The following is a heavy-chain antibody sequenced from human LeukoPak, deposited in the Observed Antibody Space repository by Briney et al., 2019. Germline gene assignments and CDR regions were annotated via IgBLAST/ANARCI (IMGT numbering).Heavy chain of an antibody. D-gene: IGHD2-15*01. J-gene: IGHJ3*02. CDR2: ISSSGSTI. CDR1: GFTFSDYY. V-gene: IGHV3-11*01. Sequence: PGGALRLSCAASGFTFSDYYMSWLRQAPGKGLEWVSYISSSGSTIYYADSVKGRFTISRDNAKNSLYLQMNSLRAEDTAVYYCARAQVVVVAATPGAFDIWGQGTMVTVSS. CDR3: ARAQVVVVAATPGAFDI.